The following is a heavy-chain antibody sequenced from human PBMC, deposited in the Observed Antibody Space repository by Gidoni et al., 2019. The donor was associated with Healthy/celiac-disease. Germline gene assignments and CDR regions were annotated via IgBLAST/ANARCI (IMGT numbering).Heavy chain of an antibody. CDR3: AKRHYDSSGYFDY. J-gene: IGHJ4*02. V-gene: IGHV3-30*18. CDR2: ISYEGSNK. CDR1: GFTFSSYG. Sequence: QVQLVESGGGVVQPGRSLRLSCAASGFTFSSYGLHWVRQAPGKGLEGVAVISYEGSNKYYADAVKGRFTISRDNSKNTLYLQMNSLRAEDTAVYYCAKRHYDSSGYFDYWGQGTLVTVSS. D-gene: IGHD3-22*01.